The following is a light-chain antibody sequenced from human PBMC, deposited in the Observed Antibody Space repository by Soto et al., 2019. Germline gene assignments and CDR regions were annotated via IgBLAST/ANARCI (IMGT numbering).Light chain of an antibody. V-gene: IGLV1-40*01. CDR3: QSYDDSLSVHYV. CDR1: SSNIGSTYD. CDR2: GNT. J-gene: IGLJ1*01. Sequence: QSVLTQPPSVSGAPGQRVTISCTGSSSNIGSTYDVQWYQQLPGTAPKLLIHGNTNRPSGVPDRFSGSKSGTSASLAITGLQADDEADYYCQSYDDSLSVHYVFGTGTKVTAL.